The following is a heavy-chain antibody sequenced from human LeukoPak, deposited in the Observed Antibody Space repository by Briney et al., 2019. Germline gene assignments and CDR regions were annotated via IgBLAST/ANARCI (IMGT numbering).Heavy chain of an antibody. V-gene: IGHV1-2*02. J-gene: IGHJ5*02. CDR2: INPNSGGT. CDR3: ARGKPPYSSGWYREDWFDP. Sequence: GASVKLSCKASGYTFTGYYMHWVRQAPGQGLEWMGLINPNSGGTSYAQKFQGRVTMTRDTSIRTAYMELSRLRSDDTAVYYCARGKPPYSSGWYREDWFDPWGQGTLVTVSS. D-gene: IGHD6-19*01. CDR1: GYTFTGYY.